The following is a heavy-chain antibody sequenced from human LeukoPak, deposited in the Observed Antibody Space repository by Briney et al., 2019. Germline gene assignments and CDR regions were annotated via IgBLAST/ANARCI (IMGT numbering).Heavy chain of an antibody. J-gene: IGHJ6*03. D-gene: IGHD2-2*02. V-gene: IGHV1-69*05. CDR1: GGTFSSYA. CDR3: ARPRNPYCSSTSCYTGMDYYYYYMDV. CDR2: IIPIFGTA. Sequence: SVKVSCKASGGTFSSYAISWVRQAPGQGLEWMGGIIPIFGTANYAQKSQGRVTITTDESTSTAYMELSSLRSEDTAVYYCARPRNPYCSSTSCYTGMDYYYYYMDVWGKGTTVTVSS.